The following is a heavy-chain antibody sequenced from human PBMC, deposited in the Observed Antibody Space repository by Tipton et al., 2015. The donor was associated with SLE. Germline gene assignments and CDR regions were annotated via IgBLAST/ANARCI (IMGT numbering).Heavy chain of an antibody. J-gene: IGHJ3*02. D-gene: IGHD6-13*01. Sequence: QLVQSGAEVKKPGASVKVSCKASGYTFTSYGISWVRQAPGQGLEWMGWISAYNGNTNYAQKLQGRVTMTTGTSTSTAYMELRSLRSDDTAVYYCASRAKYSSSWYGGDAFDIWGQGTMVTVSS. CDR1: GYTFTSYG. CDR3: ASRAKYSSSWYGGDAFDI. CDR2: ISAYNGNT. V-gene: IGHV1-18*01.